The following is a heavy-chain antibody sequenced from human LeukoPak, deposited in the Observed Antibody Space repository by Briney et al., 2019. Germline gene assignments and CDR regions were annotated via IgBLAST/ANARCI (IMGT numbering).Heavy chain of an antibody. V-gene: IGHV4-39*07. CDR2: IYSSGT. CDR1: GGSISTSNYY. J-gene: IGHJ5*02. D-gene: IGHD3-10*01. Sequence: PSETLSLTCTVSGGSISTSNYYWGWIRQPPGKGLEWIGRIYSSGTNYNPSLKSRVTMSADTSRNQVSLTLSSVTAADTAVYYCARDSGTTGEVKFDPWGQGTLVTVSS. CDR3: ARDSGTTGEVKFDP.